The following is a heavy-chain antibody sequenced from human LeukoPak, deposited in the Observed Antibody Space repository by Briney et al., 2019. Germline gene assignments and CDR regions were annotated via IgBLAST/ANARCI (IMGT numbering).Heavy chain of an antibody. CDR1: GFTFSSYS. D-gene: IGHD6-19*01. CDR2: ISSSSSYI. CDR3: ARDYPGYSSGWYDAFDI. V-gene: IGHV3-21*01. Sequence: PGGSLRLSCAASGFTFSSYSMNWVRQAPGKVLEWVSSISSSSSYIYYADSVKGRFTISRDNAKNSLYLQMNSLRAEDTAVYYCARDYPGYSSGWYDAFDIWGQGTMVTVSS. J-gene: IGHJ3*02.